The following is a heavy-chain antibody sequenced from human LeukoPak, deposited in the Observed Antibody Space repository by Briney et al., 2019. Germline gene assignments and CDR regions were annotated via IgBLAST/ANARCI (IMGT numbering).Heavy chain of an antibody. J-gene: IGHJ4*02. CDR2: IRYHGSDK. CDR1: GFTFSGSG. D-gene: IGHD5-18*01. Sequence: GESLRLSCAASGFTFSGSGMHWVRQAPGKGLEWVAFIRYHGSDKFYADSVKGRFTISRDNSKNTVYVQMNSLRAEDTAVYFCARGRNVDTSMVNDYWGQGTLVTVSS. V-gene: IGHV3-30*02. CDR3: ARGRNVDTSMVNDY.